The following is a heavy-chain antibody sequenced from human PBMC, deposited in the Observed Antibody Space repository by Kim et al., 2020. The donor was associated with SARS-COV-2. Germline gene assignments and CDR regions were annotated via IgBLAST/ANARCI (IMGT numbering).Heavy chain of an antibody. V-gene: IGHV3-30*02. CDR1: GFSFSNYG. CDR3: VRGYVSGSNPFDY. CDR2: LWYDGSNK. D-gene: IGHD3-10*01. J-gene: IGHJ4*02. Sequence: GGSLRLSCVASGFSFSNYGMHWIRQAPGKGLEWVAFLWYDGSNKEYADSVKGRFTISRDNSRNTLYLQMNSLSAEDTALYYCVRGYVSGSNPFDYWGQGTLVAVSS.